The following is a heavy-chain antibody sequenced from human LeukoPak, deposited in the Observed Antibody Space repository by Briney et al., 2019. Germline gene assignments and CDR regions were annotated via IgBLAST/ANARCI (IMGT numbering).Heavy chain of an antibody. D-gene: IGHD3-3*01. J-gene: IGHJ3*02. CDR2: IWNDGSNK. V-gene: IGHV3-33*01. CDR3: ARDRSGFRRSLPLSDAFDI. CDR1: EFTFSSYS. Sequence: HPGGSLRLSCAASEFTFSSYSMHWVRQAPGKGLEWVAVIWNDGSNKYYGDSVKGRFTISRDNAKNSLYLQMNSLRAEDTAVYYCARDRSGFRRSLPLSDAFDIWGQGTMVTVSS.